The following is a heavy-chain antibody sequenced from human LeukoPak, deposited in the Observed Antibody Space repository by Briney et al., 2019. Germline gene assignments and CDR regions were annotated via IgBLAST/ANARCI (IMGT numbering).Heavy chain of an antibody. CDR2: IRDGGDST. Sequence: GGSLRLSCAASGFTFSTYAMSWVRQAPGKGLEWVSAIRDGGDSTYYADSVKGRFTISRDNSKNTLYLQMSSLRAEDTAVYYCVRGFTYYYGSGSYVDYWGQGTLVTVSS. J-gene: IGHJ4*02. CDR1: GFTFSTYA. V-gene: IGHV3-23*01. CDR3: VRGFTYYYGSGSYVDY. D-gene: IGHD3-10*01.